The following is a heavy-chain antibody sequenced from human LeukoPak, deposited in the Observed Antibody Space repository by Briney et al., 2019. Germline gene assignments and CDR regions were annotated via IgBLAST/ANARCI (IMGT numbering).Heavy chain of an antibody. CDR1: GITLSNYG. CDR2: ISDSGGRT. D-gene: IGHD3-10*01. J-gene: IGHJ4*02. Sequence: PAGGSLRLSCAVSGITLSNYGMSWVRQAPGKGLEWVAGISDSGGRTNYADSVKGRFTISRDNPKNTLYLQMNSLRAEDTAVYFCAKRGVVIRVILVGFHKEAYYFDSWGQGALVTVSS. CDR3: AKRGVVIRVILVGFHKEAYYFDS. V-gene: IGHV3-23*01.